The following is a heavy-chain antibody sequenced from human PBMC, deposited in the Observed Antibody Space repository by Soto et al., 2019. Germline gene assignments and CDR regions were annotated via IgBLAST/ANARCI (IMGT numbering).Heavy chain of an antibody. J-gene: IGHJ4*02. V-gene: IGHV3-30-3*01. D-gene: IGHD2-2*01. Sequence: GGSLRLSCAASGFTFSSYAMNSVRQAPGKGLEWVALISHDGINKYYADSVRGRFTISRDSSTNTLYLQMNSLRAADTAVYYCGRCTSTSCHSGSDYWGQGTLVTVSS. CDR3: GRCTSTSCHSGSDY. CDR2: ISHDGINK. CDR1: GFTFSSYA.